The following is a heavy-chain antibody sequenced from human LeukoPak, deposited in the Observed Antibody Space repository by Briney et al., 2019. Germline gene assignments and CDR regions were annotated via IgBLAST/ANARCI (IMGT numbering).Heavy chain of an antibody. Sequence: GGSLRLSCAASGFTFSSYSMNWVRQAPGKGLEWVSSISSSSSYIYYADSVKGRFTISRDNAKNSLYLQMNSLRPEDTAVYYCARDGLLLAFDYWGQGTLVTVSS. CDR1: GFTFSSYS. J-gene: IGHJ4*02. D-gene: IGHD3-10*01. CDR2: ISSSSSYI. CDR3: ARDGLLLAFDY. V-gene: IGHV3-21*01.